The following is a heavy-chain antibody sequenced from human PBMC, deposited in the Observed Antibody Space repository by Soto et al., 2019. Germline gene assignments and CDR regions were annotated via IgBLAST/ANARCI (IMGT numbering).Heavy chain of an antibody. V-gene: IGHV3-30*18. Sequence: QVQLVESGGGVVQPGGSLEPPGPPLGFTSSPNAWHGSRRVPGKGLEWVALISYDGSNENYADSVKGRFTISRDNSKNTLYLQMNSLRAEDTAVYYCAKDGSHNFDYWGQGTLVTVSS. J-gene: IGHJ4*02. CDR1: GFTSSPNA. CDR2: ISYDGSNE. D-gene: IGHD1-26*01. CDR3: AKDGSHNFDY.